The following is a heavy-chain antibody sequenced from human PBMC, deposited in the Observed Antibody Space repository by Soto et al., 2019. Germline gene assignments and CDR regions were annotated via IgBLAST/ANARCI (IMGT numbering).Heavy chain of an antibody. V-gene: IGHV3-7*01. CDR2: INQAGSEK. D-gene: IGHD1-26*01. CDR1: ESTVSRDW. Sequence: EVHLVESGGGLVQTGGSLRLSCAIFESTVSRDWMNWVRQAPGKGLEWVANINQAGSEKYYVDSVKGRFTISRDNAKKSRCLHMNRLRPADTAMDYCSGRVGDAFWGQGTLVTVSS. CDR3: SGRVGDAF. J-gene: IGHJ4*02.